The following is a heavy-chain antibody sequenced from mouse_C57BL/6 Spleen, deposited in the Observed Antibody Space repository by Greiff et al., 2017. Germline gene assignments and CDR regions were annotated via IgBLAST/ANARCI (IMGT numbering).Heavy chain of an antibody. D-gene: IGHD1-1*01. J-gene: IGHJ2*01. CDR3: ARIITTVEATLDY. Sequence: QVQLQQPGAELVKPGASVKMSCKASGYTFTSYWMHWVKQRPGQGLEWIGKIHPNSGSTNYNEKFKSKATLTVDKSSSTAYMQLSSLTSEDSAVYDCARIITTVEATLDYWGQGTTLTVSS. V-gene: IGHV1-64*01. CDR2: IHPNSGST. CDR1: GYTFTSYW.